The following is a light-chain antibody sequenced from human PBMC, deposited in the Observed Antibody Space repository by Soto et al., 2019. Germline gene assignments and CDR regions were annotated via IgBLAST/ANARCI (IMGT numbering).Light chain of an antibody. J-gene: IGLJ2*01. CDR1: NIGSKS. CDR3: QVWDSSSGHMV. Sequence: SYELTQPPSVSVAPGKTARITCGGNNIGSKSVHWYQQKPGQAPVLVIYYDSDWPSGIPERFSGSNSGNTATLTISRVEAGDEADYYCQVWDSSSGHMVFGGGTKLTVL. CDR2: YDS. V-gene: IGLV3-21*04.